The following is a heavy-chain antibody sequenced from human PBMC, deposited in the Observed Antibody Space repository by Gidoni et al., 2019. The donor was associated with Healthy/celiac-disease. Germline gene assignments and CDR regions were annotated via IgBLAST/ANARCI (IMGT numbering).Heavy chain of an antibody. CDR3: ARHRYYDSSGYFLDAFDI. D-gene: IGHD3-22*01. Sequence: STYYNPSLKSRVTISVDTSKNQFSLKLSSVTAADTAVYYCARHRYYDSSGYFLDAFDIWGQGTMVTVSS. CDR2: ST. J-gene: IGHJ3*02. V-gene: IGHV4-39*01.